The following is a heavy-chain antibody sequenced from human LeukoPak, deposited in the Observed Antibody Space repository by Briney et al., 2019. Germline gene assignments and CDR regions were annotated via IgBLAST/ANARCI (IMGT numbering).Heavy chain of an antibody. Sequence: SETLSLTCTVSGGSISSYYLNWIRRPPGKGLEWIGYIYYSGSTNYNPSLKSRVTISLDASKNQFSLKLSSVTTADTAMYYCARANSGGFFDYWGQGTLVTVSS. CDR2: IYYSGST. V-gene: IGHV4-59*01. CDR3: ARANSGGFFDY. D-gene: IGHD1-26*01. CDR1: GGSISSYY. J-gene: IGHJ4*02.